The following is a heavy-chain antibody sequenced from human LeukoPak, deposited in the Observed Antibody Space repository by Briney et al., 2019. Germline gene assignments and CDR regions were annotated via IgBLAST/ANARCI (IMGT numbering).Heavy chain of an antibody. CDR2: ITRSSSYI. D-gene: IGHD3-22*01. CDR1: GFTFSSYA. Sequence: GGSLRLSCAASGFTFSSYAMSWVRQAPGKGLEWISDITRSSSYINYADSVKGRFTISRDNAKNSLHLQMNYLRVEDTAVYYCASGGYYYDRSGYHEIDYWGQGTLVTVSS. J-gene: IGHJ4*02. CDR3: ASGGYYYDRSGYHEIDY. V-gene: IGHV3-21*05.